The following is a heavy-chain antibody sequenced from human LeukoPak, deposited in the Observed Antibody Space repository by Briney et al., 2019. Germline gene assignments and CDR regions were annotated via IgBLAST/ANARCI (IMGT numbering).Heavy chain of an antibody. CDR1: GFIFSRDW. J-gene: IGHJ4*02. CDR2: IKGDGSKK. Sequence: GGSLRLSCATSGFIFSRDWMTWVRQAPGKGPEWVANIKGDGSKKNLVDSVKGRFTISRDNAKNSLYLEMSSLRAEDTAVYYCARESSSFFFDYWGQGTLVTVSS. CDR3: ARESSSFFFDY. V-gene: IGHV3-7*03. D-gene: IGHD6-6*01.